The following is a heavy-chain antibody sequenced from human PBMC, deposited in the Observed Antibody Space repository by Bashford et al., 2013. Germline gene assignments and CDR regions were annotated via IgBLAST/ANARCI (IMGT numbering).Heavy chain of an antibody. D-gene: IGHD2-15*01. CDR3: VRVVGCSGDNCGEVGWFDS. CDR2: TVFIFDVT. Sequence: VASVKVSCKASGHIFSGYTISWLRQAPGQGLEWLGRTVFIFDVTDYAQKFQGRITITADTSTSTAYMELSGLRSEDTAVYYCVRVVGCSGDNCGEVGWFDSWGQGTTVTVSS. J-gene: IGHJ5*01. V-gene: IGHV1-69*02. CDR1: GHIFSGYT.